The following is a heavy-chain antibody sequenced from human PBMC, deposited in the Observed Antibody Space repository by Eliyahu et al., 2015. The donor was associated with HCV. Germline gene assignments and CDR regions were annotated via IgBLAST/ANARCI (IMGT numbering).Heavy chain of an antibody. CDR3: AHLTASAYYYDY. V-gene: IGHV2-5*01. Sequence: QITLKESGPTLVKPTQTLTLTCTFSGFXLSNNGVAVGWIRQPPGKALEWLTHIYGNDEKYYNTPLKSRLTITKDTSKNQVVLTMTNMDPVDTATYFCAHLTASAYYYDYWGQGTLVTVSS. J-gene: IGHJ4*02. CDR2: IYGNDEK. D-gene: IGHD2-21*01. CDR1: GFXLSNNGVA.